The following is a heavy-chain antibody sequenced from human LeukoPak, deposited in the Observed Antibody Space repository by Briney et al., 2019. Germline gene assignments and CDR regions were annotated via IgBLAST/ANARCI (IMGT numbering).Heavy chain of an antibody. D-gene: IGHD6-13*01. CDR3: ARDGGDSSSWYYFDY. Sequence: PGGSLRLSCAASGFTFSSYSMNWVRQAPGKGPEWVSSISSSSSYIYYADSVKGRFTISRDNAKNSLYLQMNSLRAEDTAVYYCARDGGDSSSWYYFDYWGQGTLVTVSS. CDR1: GFTFSSYS. V-gene: IGHV3-21*01. CDR2: ISSSSSYI. J-gene: IGHJ4*02.